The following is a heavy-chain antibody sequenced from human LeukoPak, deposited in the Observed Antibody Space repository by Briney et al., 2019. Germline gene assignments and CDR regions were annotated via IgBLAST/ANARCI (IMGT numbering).Heavy chain of an antibody. Sequence: PSETLSLTCTVSGGSISSYYWSWIRQPPGKGLEWIGYIYYSGSTYYNPSLKSRVTISVDTSKNQFSLKLSSVTAADTAVYYCARSTTLSDAFNIWGQGTMVTVSS. V-gene: IGHV4-59*01. CDR1: GGSISSYY. D-gene: IGHD2-15*01. CDR3: ARSTTLSDAFNI. CDR2: IYYSGST. J-gene: IGHJ3*02.